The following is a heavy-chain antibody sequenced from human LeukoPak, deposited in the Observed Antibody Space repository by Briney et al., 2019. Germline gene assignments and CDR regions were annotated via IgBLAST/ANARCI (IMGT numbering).Heavy chain of an antibody. V-gene: IGHV3-23*01. CDR2: ISGSGGST. J-gene: IGHJ4*02. CDR3: AGDLSCINVVCHGDCFY. CDR1: GFILSCYA. D-gene: IGHD2-8*01. Sequence: GGSLSLLCAASGFILSCYAVIGPRQAPGKGLEWVSTISGSGGSTYYADSVKGRFTISRDNYKNSVYLQMNSLRAEDMAVYYGAGDLSCINVVCHGDCFYWGQGTLVTVSS.